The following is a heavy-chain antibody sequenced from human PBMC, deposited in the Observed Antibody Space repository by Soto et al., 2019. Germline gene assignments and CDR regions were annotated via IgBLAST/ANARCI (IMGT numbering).Heavy chain of an antibody. Sequence: GGSLRLSCSASGFTFNTYAMHWVRQAPGKGLEYVSAISSDGGSTYYADSVKGRFTISRDNSKNTLYLQMGSLRAEDTAVYYCVKDSFSGSYYFGNADYFQHWGQGTTVTVSS. CDR3: VKDSFSGSYYFGNADYFQH. J-gene: IGHJ1*01. CDR1: GFTFNTYA. CDR2: ISSDGGST. V-gene: IGHV3-64D*06. D-gene: IGHD1-26*01.